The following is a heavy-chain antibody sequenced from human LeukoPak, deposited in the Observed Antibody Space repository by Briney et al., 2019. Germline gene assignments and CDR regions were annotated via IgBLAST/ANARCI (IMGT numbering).Heavy chain of an antibody. CDR1: GFTFDDYA. CDR3: AIAYGMDV. J-gene: IGHJ6*02. CDR2: ISWNSGSI. Sequence: GGSLRLSCAASGFTFDDYAMRWVRQAPGKGLEWVSGISWNSGSIGYADSVKGRFTISRDNAKNSLYLQMNSLRAEDTAVYYCAIAYGMDVWGQGTTVTVSS. V-gene: IGHV3-9*01.